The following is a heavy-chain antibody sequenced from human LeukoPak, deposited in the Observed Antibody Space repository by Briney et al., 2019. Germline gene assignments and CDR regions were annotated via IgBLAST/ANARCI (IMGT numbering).Heavy chain of an antibody. CDR2: INPNSGGT. J-gene: IGHJ4*02. CDR3: ATSYSVRGRRSPHLYYFDY. CDR1: GYTFTGYY. V-gene: IGHV1-2*02. D-gene: IGHD3-10*02. Sequence: ASVKVSCKASGYTFTGYYMHWVRQAPGQGLEWMGWINPNSGGTNFAQKFQGRVTVTRDTSITAAYMEVSSLRSEDTAVYYCATSYSVRGRRSPHLYYFDYWGQGTLVTVSP.